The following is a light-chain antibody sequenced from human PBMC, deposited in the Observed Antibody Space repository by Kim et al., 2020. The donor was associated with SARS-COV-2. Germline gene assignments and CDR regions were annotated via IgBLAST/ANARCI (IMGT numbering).Light chain of an antibody. CDR1: DIGSNT. CDR2: YDH. J-gene: IGLJ2*01. CDR3: QVWESSSDHWV. Sequence: APGKTATIHRGVSDIGSNTVHWYQQKPGQAPMLLIYYDHALPSGIPERFSGSNSGNTATLTIGRVEAGDEADYYCQVWESSSDHWVFGGGTKLTVL. V-gene: IGLV3-21*01.